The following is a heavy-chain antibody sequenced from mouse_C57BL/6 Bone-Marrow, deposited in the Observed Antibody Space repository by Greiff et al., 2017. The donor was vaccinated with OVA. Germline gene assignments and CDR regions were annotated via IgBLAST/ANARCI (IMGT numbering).Heavy chain of an antibody. V-gene: IGHV7-1*01. CDR3: ARDGGGYYGFAY. CDR1: GFTFSDFY. CDR2: SRNKANDYTT. J-gene: IGHJ3*01. Sequence: EVQLVESGGGLVQSGRSLRLSCATSGFTFSDFYMEWVRQAPGKGLEWIAASRNKANDYTTEYSASVKGRFIVSRDTSQSILYLQMNALRAEDTAIYYCARDGGGYYGFAYWGQGTLVTVSA. D-gene: IGHD2-3*01.